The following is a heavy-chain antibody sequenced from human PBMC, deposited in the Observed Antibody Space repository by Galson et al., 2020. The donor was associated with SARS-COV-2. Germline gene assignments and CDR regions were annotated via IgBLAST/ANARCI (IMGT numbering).Heavy chain of an antibody. CDR3: ARDWSGSSGQVNFDY. J-gene: IGHJ4*02. V-gene: IGHV3-21*01. CDR2: ISSRGDYI. CDR1: GFSFSSFT. Sequence: NSGGSPRLSCAASGFSFSSFTMNWVRQAPGKGLEWVSSISSRGDYIYYTDSVKGRFTISRDIAKNSVHLQMNSLRAEDTAVYYCARDWSGSSGQVNFDYWGQGTLVTVSS. D-gene: IGHD3-10*01.